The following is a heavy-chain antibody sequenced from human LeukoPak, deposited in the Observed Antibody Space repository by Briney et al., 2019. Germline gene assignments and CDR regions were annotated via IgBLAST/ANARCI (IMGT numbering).Heavy chain of an antibody. CDR1: GGTFSSYA. CDR2: IIPIFGTA. Sequence: SVKVSCKASGGTFSSYAISWVRQAPGQGLEWMGGIIPIFGTANYAQKFQGRVTITADESTSTAYMELSSLRSEDTAVYYCARGNPIVWLSDIWGQGTMVSVSS. J-gene: IGHJ3*02. CDR3: ARGNPIVWLSDI. D-gene: IGHD2-15*01. V-gene: IGHV1-69*13.